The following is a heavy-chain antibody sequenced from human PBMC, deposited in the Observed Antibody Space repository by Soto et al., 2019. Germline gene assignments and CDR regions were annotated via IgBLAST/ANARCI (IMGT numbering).Heavy chain of an antibody. CDR3: AREGRNRPIDY. Sequence: SETLSLTCTVSGGSISSGGYYWSWIRQHPGKGLEWIGYIYYSGSTYYNPSLKSRVTISVDTSKNQFSLKLSSVTAADTAVYYCAREGRNRPIDYWGQGTLVTVSS. V-gene: IGHV4-31*03. CDR1: GGSISSGGYY. D-gene: IGHD6-6*01. J-gene: IGHJ4*02. CDR2: IYYSGST.